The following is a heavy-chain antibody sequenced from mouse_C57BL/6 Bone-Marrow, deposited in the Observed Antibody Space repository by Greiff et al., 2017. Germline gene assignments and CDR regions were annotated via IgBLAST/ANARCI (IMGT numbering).Heavy chain of an antibody. D-gene: IGHD1-1*01. CDR1: GYTFTSYW. J-gene: IGHJ4*01. CDR3: AREDYCGSSYDYAMDY. CDR2: IHPTSGST. V-gene: IGHV1-64*01. Sequence: VKLQQPGAELVKPGASVKLSCKASGYTFTSYWMHWVKQRPGQGLEWIGMIHPTSGSTNYNEKFKSKATLTVDKSSSTAYMQLSSLTSEESAVDYCAREDYCGSSYDYAMDYWGQGTSVTVSS.